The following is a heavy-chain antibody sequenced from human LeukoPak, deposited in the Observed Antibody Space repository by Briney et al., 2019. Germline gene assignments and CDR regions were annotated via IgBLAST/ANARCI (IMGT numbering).Heavy chain of an antibody. D-gene: IGHD5/OR15-5a*01. J-gene: IGHJ5*01. CDR3: ARVIVSTIAGLDS. Sequence: PGGPLRLSCEASGFTFSNYWMSWVRQAPGKGLEWMANVKPDGSEEYYVDSVKGRFTISRDNAKNSLYLQMNSLRVEDTAVYYCARVIVSTIAGLDSWGQGILVTVSS. CDR1: GFTFSNYW. V-gene: IGHV3-7*04. CDR2: VKPDGSEE.